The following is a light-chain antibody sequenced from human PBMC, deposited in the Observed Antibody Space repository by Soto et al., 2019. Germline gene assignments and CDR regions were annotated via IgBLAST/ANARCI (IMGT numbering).Light chain of an antibody. Sequence: QSALTQPPSASGSPGQSVTISCTGASSDVGGYNFVSWYQQHPGKAPKLMIYDVTKRPSGVPDRFSGSKSGNTASLTVSGLQADDEADYDCSSYAGSSVPVAFGGGTQLTVL. CDR1: SSDVGGYNF. V-gene: IGLV2-8*01. CDR3: SSYAGSSVPVA. CDR2: DVT. J-gene: IGLJ2*01.